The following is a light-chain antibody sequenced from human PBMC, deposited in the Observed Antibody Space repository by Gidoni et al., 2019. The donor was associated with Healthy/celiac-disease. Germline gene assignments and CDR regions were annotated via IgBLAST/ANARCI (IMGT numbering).Light chain of an antibody. Sequence: IQFTQSPSSLSASVRDRVTIPCRTSQGIRSYLAWYQQKPGKDPKLLIYAASTLQSGVPSRFSGSGSGTDFTLTISSLQPEDFATYYCQQLNSNPALTFGGGTKVEIK. CDR2: AAS. J-gene: IGKJ4*01. V-gene: IGKV1-9*01. CDR1: QGIRSY. CDR3: QQLNSNPALT.